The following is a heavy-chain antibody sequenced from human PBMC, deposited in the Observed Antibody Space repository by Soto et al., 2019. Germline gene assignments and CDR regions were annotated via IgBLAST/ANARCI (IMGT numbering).Heavy chain of an antibody. J-gene: IGHJ5*02. Sequence: RLSCVGSGFTFSSYAMHWVRQAPGKGLESVAVISYDGNNKYYADSVKGRFTISRDNSKNTLYLQMSGLKTDDTAVYYCARELVLRYFDWSPSYSWFDPWGQGTLVTVSS. CDR3: ARELVLRYFDWSPSYSWFDP. V-gene: IGHV3-30-3*01. D-gene: IGHD3-9*01. CDR1: GFTFSSYA. CDR2: ISYDGNNK.